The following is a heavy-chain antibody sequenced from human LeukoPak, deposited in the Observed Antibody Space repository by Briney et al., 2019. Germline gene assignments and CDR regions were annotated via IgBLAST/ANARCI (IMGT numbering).Heavy chain of an antibody. CDR3: TRDNTGMDV. J-gene: IGHJ6*02. CDR1: GFTFSNYW. Sequence: PGGSLRLSCAASGFTFSNYWMHWVRQTPGEGLVCVSLIKGDGSSTTYADSVKGRFTISRDNAKNTLYLQMNSLRAEDTAIYYCTRDNTGMDVWGQGTMVTVSS. CDR2: IKGDGSST. V-gene: IGHV3-74*01. D-gene: IGHD2-15*01.